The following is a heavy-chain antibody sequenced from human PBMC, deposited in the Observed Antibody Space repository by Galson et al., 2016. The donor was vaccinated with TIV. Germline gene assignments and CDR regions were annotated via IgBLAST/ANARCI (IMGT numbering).Heavy chain of an antibody. CDR2: IVVGSGDT. CDR3: AAGHWYSGSSSQKRFYFDY. D-gene: IGHD1-26*01. Sequence: SVKVSCKASGFMFTSSAVQWVQQARGERLEWIGWIVVGSGDTDHAQKFQERVTFIRDMSTRTVYMELRSLRSEDTAVYYCAAGHWYSGSSSQKRFYFDYWSQGTLVTVSA. J-gene: IGHJ4*02. CDR1: GFMFTSSA. V-gene: IGHV1-58*01.